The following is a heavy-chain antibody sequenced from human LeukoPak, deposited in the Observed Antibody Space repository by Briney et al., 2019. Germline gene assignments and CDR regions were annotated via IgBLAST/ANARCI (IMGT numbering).Heavy chain of an antibody. V-gene: IGHV1-46*03. CDR1: GYTFSNYY. CDR2: INPSGGGT. CDR3: VRSTTSVVFDI. D-gene: IGHD1-14*01. Sequence: ASVKTSCKASGYTFSNYYIHWVRQAPGQGLEWMGIINPSGGGTTYAQKFQGGVTMTRDTSTSTVYMELSSLRSEDTAIYYCVRSTTSVVFDIWGQGTMVTVSS. J-gene: IGHJ3*02.